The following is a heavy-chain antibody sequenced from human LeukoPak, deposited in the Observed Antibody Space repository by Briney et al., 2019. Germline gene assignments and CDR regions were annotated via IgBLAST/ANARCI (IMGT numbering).Heavy chain of an antibody. CDR3: ARVYSSSWYVQKYFDY. CDR2: IYHSGST. CDR1: GYSISSGYY. V-gene: IGHV4-38-2*02. J-gene: IGHJ4*02. Sequence: PSETLSLTCTVSGYSISSGYYWGWIRQPPGKGLEWIGSIYHSGSTYYNPSLKSRVTISVDTSKNQFPLKLSSVTAADTAVYYCARVYSSSWYVQKYFDYWGQGTLVTVSS. D-gene: IGHD6-13*01.